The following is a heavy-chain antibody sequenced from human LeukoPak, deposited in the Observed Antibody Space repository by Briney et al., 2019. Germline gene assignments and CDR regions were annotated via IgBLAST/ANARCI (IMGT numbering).Heavy chain of an antibody. CDR2: IYYSGST. CDR3: ASDYGGNSPSYYYGMDV. CDR1: RGSITSYY. J-gene: IGHJ6*02. D-gene: IGHD4-23*01. V-gene: IGHV4-59*01. Sequence: SETLSLTSTDSRGSITSYYWSWIRQPPGKGLEWRGHIYYSGSTNYNPSPKRRVPISVDTSKNQFSLKLSSVTAADTAVYYCASDYGGNSPSYYYGMDVWGQGTTVTVSS.